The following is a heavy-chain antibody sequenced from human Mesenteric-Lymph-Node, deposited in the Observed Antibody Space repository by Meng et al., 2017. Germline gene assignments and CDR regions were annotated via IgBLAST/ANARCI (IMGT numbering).Heavy chain of an antibody. CDR2: INTNTGNP. CDR1: GYTFTSYA. D-gene: IGHD4-23*01. J-gene: IGHJ2*01. Sequence: LLVHSGSGLKKPWPSVTVTCTAPGYTFTSYAMNWVRQAPGQRLEWMRWINTNTGNPTYAQGFTGRFVFSLDTSVSTAYLQISSLKAEDTAMYFCARRRNSPGWYFDLWGRGTLVTVSS. CDR3: ARRRNSPGWYFDL. V-gene: IGHV7-4-1*02.